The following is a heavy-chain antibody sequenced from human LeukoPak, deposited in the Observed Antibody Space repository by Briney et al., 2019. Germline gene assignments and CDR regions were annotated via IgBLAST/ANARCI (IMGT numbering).Heavy chain of an antibody. D-gene: IGHD4-17*01. CDR3: ASPNAFGDYMGA. J-gene: IGHJ5*02. V-gene: IGHV4-30-2*01. CDR1: GGSISSGCYS. CDR2: MYHGGST. Sequence: SQALSLTCAVSGGSISSGCYSGRWIRQPPGKGLEWIGYMYHGGSTYYSPSLEGRVTISVDRSKKQLSLKVTPVTAETTAVYYCASPNAFGDYMGAWGQGILVTVSS.